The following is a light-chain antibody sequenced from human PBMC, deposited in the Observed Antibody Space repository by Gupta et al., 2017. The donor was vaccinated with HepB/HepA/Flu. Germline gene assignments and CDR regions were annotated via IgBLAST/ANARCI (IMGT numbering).Light chain of an antibody. CDR3: CQECSSPLT. J-gene: IGKJ5*01. Sequence: EIVLTQSPGTLSLSPGERATLSCMSSQSVSSTYLAWYQQKPGQAPRLLIYGASSTATGMPDRFSGSRSGADLTLTISRLEPEDFAVCYCCQECSSPLTFGQGTLVEIK. CDR1: QSVSSTY. V-gene: IGKV3-20*01. CDR2: GAS.